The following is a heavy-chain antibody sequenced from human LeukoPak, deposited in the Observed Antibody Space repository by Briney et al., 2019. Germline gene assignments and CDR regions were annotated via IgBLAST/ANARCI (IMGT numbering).Heavy chain of an antibody. J-gene: IGHJ6*02. D-gene: IGHD6-6*01. CDR3: ARDRIAARPINYYGMDV. V-gene: IGHV3-33*01. CDR2: IWYDGSNK. CDR1: GFTFSSYG. Sequence: SGRSLRLSCAASGFTFSSYGMHWVRQAPGKGLEWVAVIWYDGSNKYYADSVKGRFTISRDNSKNTVYLQMNSLRAEDTAVYYCARDRIAARPINYYGMDVWGQGTTVTVSS.